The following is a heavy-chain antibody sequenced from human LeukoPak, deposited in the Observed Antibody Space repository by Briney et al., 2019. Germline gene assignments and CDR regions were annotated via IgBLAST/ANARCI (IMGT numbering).Heavy chain of an antibody. J-gene: IGHJ4*02. V-gene: IGHV3-21*01. CDR2: ISSSSRYI. CDR3: ARHTSGRWYFDY. CDR1: GFTFSSYS. D-gene: IGHD1-26*01. Sequence: GGSLRLSCAASGFTFSSYSMNWVRQAPGQGLEWVSSISSSSRYIYYADSVKGRFTISRDNAKTSLYLQMNSLRAEDSAVYYCARHTSGRWYFDYWGQGTLVTV.